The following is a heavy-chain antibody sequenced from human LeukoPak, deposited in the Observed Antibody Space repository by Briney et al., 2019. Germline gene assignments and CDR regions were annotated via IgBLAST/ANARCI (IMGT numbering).Heavy chain of an antibody. J-gene: IGHJ3*02. Sequence: PGGSLRLSCAASGFTFSSYWMSWVRQAPGKGLEWVANIKQDGSEKYYVDSVKGRFTISRDNAKNSLYLQMNSLRAEDTAVYYCARDCFVVLPANAFDIWGQGTMVTVSS. CDR2: IKQDGSEK. CDR3: ARDCFVVLPANAFDI. D-gene: IGHD2-2*01. CDR1: GFTFSSYW. V-gene: IGHV3-7*01.